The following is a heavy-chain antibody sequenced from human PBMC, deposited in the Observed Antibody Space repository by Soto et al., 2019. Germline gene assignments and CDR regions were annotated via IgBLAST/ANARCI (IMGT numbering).Heavy chain of an antibody. J-gene: IGHJ6*02. CDR3: ARLAEWEYYDGMDV. CDR2: IRSKADNYAT. V-gene: IGHV3-73*02. Sequence: EVQLVESGGGLVQPGGSLKLSCAVSGFTFSVSAIHWVRQASGKGLEWVGRIRSKADNYATAYGASVKGRFSISRDDSKHTAYLQMSSLNTEDPAVYYCARLAEWEYYDGMDVWGQGTTVTVSS. D-gene: IGHD1-26*01. CDR1: GFTFSVSA.